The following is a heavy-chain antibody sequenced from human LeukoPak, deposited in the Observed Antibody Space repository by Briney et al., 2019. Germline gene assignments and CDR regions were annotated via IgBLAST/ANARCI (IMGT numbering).Heavy chain of an antibody. Sequence: SETLSLTCTVSGGSISSYYWSWIRQPAGKGLEWIGRIYTSGSTNYNPSLKSRVTMSVDTSKNQFSLKLSSVTAADTAVYYCARDWAYSGSYDYYYYYMDVWGKGTTVTISS. V-gene: IGHV4-4*07. CDR1: GGSISSYY. D-gene: IGHD1-26*01. CDR3: ARDWAYSGSYDYYYYYMDV. CDR2: IYTSGST. J-gene: IGHJ6*03.